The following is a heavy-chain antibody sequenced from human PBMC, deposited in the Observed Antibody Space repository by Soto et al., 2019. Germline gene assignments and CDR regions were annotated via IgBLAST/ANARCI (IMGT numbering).Heavy chain of an antibody. V-gene: IGHV1-46*01. CDR2: IDPTRGTT. Sequence: QVQLVQSGAEVKKPGASVKVSCRTSGYKFTDYYVHWVRQTPGQRLEWMGIIDPTRGTTNYAETFQGRVTMTRDTSTNTVDMVLSGLRSDDTGVYSCARELVTLRCVPFDFWGQGTLVTVSS. D-gene: IGHD5-18*01. CDR1: GYKFTDYY. J-gene: IGHJ4*02. CDR3: ARELVTLRCVPFDF.